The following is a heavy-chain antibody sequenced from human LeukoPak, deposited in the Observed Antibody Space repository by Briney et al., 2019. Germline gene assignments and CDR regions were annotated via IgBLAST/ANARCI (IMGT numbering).Heavy chain of an antibody. CDR1: GFTFSSYG. V-gene: IGHV3-30*18. D-gene: IGHD6-13*01. CDR3: AKDLAAAGTAFDY. J-gene: IGHJ4*02. CDR2: ISYDGSNK. Sequence: GGSLRLSCAASGFTFSSYGMHWVRQAPGKGLEWVAVISYDGSNKYYADSVKGRFTISRDNSKNTLYLQMNSLRAEDTAVYYCAKDLAAAGTAFDYWGQGTLATVSS.